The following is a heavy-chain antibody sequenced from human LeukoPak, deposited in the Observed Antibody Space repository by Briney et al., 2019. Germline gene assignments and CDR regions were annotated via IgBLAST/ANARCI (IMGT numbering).Heavy chain of an antibody. J-gene: IGHJ4*02. CDR2: IIPIFGTA. CDR3: ARDRIAAAGDLGY. V-gene: IGHV1-69*05. CDR1: GGTFSSYA. D-gene: IGHD6-13*01. Sequence: SVKVSCKASGGTFSSYATSWVRQAPGQGLEWMGRIIPIFGTANYAQKFQGRVTITTDESTSTAYMELSSLRSEDTAVYYCARDRIAAAGDLGYWGQGTLVTVSS.